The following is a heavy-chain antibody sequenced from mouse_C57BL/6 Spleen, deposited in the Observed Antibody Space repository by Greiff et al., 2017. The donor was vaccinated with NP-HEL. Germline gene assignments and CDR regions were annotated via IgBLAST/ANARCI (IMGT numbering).Heavy chain of an antibody. J-gene: IGHJ2*01. D-gene: IGHD1-1*01. CDR3: ARDLDYYGSSGGYFDY. CDR2: ISSGSSTI. V-gene: IGHV5-17*01. Sequence: EVKLMESGGGLVKPGGSLKLSCAASGFTFSDYGMHWVRQAPEKGLEWVAYISSGSSTIYYADTVKGRFTISRDNAKNTLFLQMTSLRSEDTAMYYCARDLDYYGSSGGYFDYWGQGTTLTVSS. CDR1: GFTFSDYG.